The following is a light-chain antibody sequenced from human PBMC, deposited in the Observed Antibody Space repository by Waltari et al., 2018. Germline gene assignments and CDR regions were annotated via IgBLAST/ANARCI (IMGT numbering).Light chain of an antibody. CDR2: GAS. Sequence: EIVLTQSPASLSVSPGERVPLSCRASQSVRHDLAWYQQRPGQPPRLLIQGASTRANGIPARFSGSGSGTEFTLTISSLQSEDFAVYLCQQYDTWPRTFGQGTKVGVK. J-gene: IGKJ1*01. CDR3: QQYDTWPRT. V-gene: IGKV3-15*01. CDR1: QSVRHD.